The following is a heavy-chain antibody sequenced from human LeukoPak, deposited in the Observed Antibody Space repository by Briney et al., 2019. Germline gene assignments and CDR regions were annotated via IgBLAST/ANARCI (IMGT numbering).Heavy chain of an antibody. D-gene: IGHD3-16*01. Sequence: SETLSLTCTVSGGSISSGGYYWSWIRQPPGKGLEWIWYIYHSGSTYYNPSLKSRVTISVDRSKNQFSLKLSSVTAADTAVYYCARRTYLGGIYFDYWGQGTLVTVSS. V-gene: IGHV4-30-2*01. CDR1: GGSISSGGYY. J-gene: IGHJ4*02. CDR2: IYHSGST. CDR3: ARRTYLGGIYFDY.